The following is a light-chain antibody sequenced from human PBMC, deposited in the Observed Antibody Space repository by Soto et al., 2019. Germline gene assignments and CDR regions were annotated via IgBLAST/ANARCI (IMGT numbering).Light chain of an antibody. V-gene: IGLV2-14*01. Sequence: QSVLTQPASVSGSPGQSITISCTGTSSDIGAYDFVSWYQQYPGKAPKLMIYEVSNRPSGVSARFSASKSGNTASLTISGLQAEDEDDYYCSSHGGSNTFYVFGTGTKVTVL. J-gene: IGLJ1*01. CDR3: SSHGGSNTFYV. CDR2: EVS. CDR1: SSDIGAYDF.